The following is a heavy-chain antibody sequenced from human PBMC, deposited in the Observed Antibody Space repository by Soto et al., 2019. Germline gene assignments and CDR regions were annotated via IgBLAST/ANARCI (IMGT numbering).Heavy chain of an antibody. CDR1: GFTFSSYA. D-gene: IGHD3-10*01. J-gene: IGHJ6*02. V-gene: IGHV3-30-3*01. CDR2: ISYDGSNK. Sequence: GGSLRLSCAASGFTFSSYAMHWVRQAPGKGLEWVAVISYDGSNKYYADSVMGRFTISRDNSKNTLYLQRNSLRAEDTAVYYCARDESPTRSITMVRGVIKHYGMDVWGQGTTVTVSS. CDR3: ARDESPTRSITMVRGVIKHYGMDV.